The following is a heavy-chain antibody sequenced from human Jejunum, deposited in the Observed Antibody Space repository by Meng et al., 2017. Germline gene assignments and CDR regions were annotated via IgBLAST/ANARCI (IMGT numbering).Heavy chain of an antibody. J-gene: IGHJ4*02. D-gene: IGHD2-15*01. CDR3: ARGRDSLY. CDR2: ISFDGSKK. CDR1: DFSFSSFA. Sequence: GESLKISCAASDFSFSSFAMYWVRQAPGKGLEWVTFISFDGSKKYYADSVRGRFTISRDNSKNTVFLQMDNLGAEDAAVYYCARGRDSLYWGQGTLVTVSS. V-gene: IGHV3-30*01.